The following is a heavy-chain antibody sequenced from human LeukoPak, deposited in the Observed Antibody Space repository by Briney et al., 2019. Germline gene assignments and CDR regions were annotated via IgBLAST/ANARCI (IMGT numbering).Heavy chain of an antibody. CDR2: ISRGGNSI. Sequence: GGSLRLSCAASGFTFTDYYMGWIRQAPGKGLEWVSSISRGGNSIYYADSVRGRFTISRDNAKNSLFLQMNSLRAEDTAIYYCARDQYLDCRGQGTLVTVSS. CDR3: ARDQYLDC. V-gene: IGHV3-11*01. CDR1: GFTFTDYY. J-gene: IGHJ4*02.